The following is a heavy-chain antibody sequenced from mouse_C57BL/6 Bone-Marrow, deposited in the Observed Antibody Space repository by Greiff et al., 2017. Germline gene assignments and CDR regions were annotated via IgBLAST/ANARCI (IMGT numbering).Heavy chain of an antibody. D-gene: IGHD2-12*01. J-gene: IGHJ4*01. CDR2: IRSKSNNYAT. V-gene: IGHV10-1*01. Sequence: VMLVESGGGLVQTKGSLKLSCAASGFSFNTYAMNWVRQAPGKGLEWVDRIRSKSNNYATYYADSVKDRFTISRDDSESILYLQMNNLKTEDTAMYYCGRFLYSYYYAMDYWGQGTSVTGSS. CDR3: GRFLYSYYYAMDY. CDR1: GFSFNTYA.